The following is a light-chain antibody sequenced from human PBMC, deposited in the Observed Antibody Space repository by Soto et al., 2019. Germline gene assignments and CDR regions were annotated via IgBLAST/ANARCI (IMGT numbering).Light chain of an antibody. Sequence: DIKMTHSTSSLSASVGDRVTITCRASQSIRTYLNWYQQKPGKAPKLLIYAASSLQSGVPSRFSGSGSVTDFTLTIRSLQPDDFATYYCQLSDSSFTFGQGTRLEI. CDR3: QLSDSSFT. J-gene: IGKJ5*01. CDR2: AAS. V-gene: IGKV1-39*01. CDR1: QSIRTY.